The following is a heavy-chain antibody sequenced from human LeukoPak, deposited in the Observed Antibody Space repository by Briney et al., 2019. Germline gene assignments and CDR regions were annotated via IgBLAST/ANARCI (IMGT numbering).Heavy chain of an antibody. J-gene: IGHJ4*02. CDR1: GLAFSAYK. CDR2: ISTDGYTT. Sequence: GGSLRLSCAASGLAFSAYKMHWVRQAPRKGLVWVSRISTDGYTTDYADFVQGRFTASRDNTKNTWSLEMNSLRAEDTAVYYCARVTGPYDYWGQGTRVTVSS. V-gene: IGHV3-74*01. CDR3: ARVTGPYDY. D-gene: IGHD3-16*01.